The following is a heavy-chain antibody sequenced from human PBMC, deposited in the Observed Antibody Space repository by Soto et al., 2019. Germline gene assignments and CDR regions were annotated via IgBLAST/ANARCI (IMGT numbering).Heavy chain of an antibody. CDR1: GFTFDDYV. J-gene: IGHJ4*02. CDR2: ISWNSDNI. D-gene: IGHD3-3*01. Sequence: PGGSLRLSCAASGFTFDDYVMHWVRQGPGKGLEWVSAISWNSDNIGYADSVKGRFTISRDNAKNSLYLQMNSLRVEDMALYFCAKGPLYGFWSGSLDYWGQGTLVTVSS. CDR3: AKGPLYGFWSGSLDY. V-gene: IGHV3-9*03.